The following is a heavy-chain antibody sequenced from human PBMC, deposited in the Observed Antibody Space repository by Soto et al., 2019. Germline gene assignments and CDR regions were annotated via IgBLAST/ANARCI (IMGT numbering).Heavy chain of an antibody. V-gene: IGHV1-2*02. D-gene: IGHD2-8*01. J-gene: IGHJ6*02. Sequence: ASVKVSCKSSGYTFTGYYLHWVRQAPGQGLEWMGWINPGSGDTNYAQNFQDRVTMIRDTSISTAYLELSRLRSDDTAVYYCARDVAYLSVLTALSMDVWGQGTTCTVSS. CDR2: INPGSGDT. CDR3: ARDVAYLSVLTALSMDV. CDR1: GYTFTGYY.